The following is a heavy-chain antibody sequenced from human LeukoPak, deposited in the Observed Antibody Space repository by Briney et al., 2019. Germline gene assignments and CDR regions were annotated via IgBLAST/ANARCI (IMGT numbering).Heavy chain of an antibody. D-gene: IGHD3-10*01. CDR1: GFTFSSYA. CDR2: ISGSGGST. CDR3: AKSGYYYGSGSYPRGYFDY. J-gene: IGHJ4*02. Sequence: GGSLRLSCAASGFTFSSYAMSWVRQAPGKGLEWVSAISGSGGSTYYADSVKGRFTISRDNSKNTLYLQMNSLRAEGTAVYYCAKSGYYYGSGSYPRGYFDYWGQGTLVTVSS. V-gene: IGHV3-23*01.